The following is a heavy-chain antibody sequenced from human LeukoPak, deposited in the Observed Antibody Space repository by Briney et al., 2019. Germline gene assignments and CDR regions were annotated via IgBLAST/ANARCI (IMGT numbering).Heavy chain of an antibody. J-gene: IGHJ4*02. V-gene: IGHV1-18*01. CDR3: ARSSLGTITAGPFDY. Sequence: ASVKVSCKASGYTFSSYGIPRVRPAPGQGLEWMGWISGYNGNTNYAQKLQGRVSMTTDTSTTTAYMELRSLTSDDTALYYCARSSLGTITAGPFDYWGQGTLVTVSS. CDR1: GYTFSSYG. CDR2: ISGYNGNT. D-gene: IGHD5-12*01.